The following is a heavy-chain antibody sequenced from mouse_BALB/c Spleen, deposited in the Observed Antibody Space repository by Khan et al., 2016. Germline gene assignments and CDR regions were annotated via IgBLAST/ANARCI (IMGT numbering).Heavy chain of an antibody. V-gene: IGHV1-80*01. CDR2: IYPGDGDT. Sequence: QVQLQQPGAELVRPGSSVKISCKASGYAFSSYWMNWVKQRPGQGLEWIGQIYPGDGDTNYNGKFKGKATLTADKSSSTAYMQLSSLTSEDSAVYFCARGEDGYYAAMDYWGQGTSVTVSS. CDR3: ARGEDGYYAAMDY. J-gene: IGHJ4*01. D-gene: IGHD2-3*01. CDR1: GYAFSSYW.